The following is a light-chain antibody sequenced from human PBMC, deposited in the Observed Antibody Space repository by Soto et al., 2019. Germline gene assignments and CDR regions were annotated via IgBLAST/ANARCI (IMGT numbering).Light chain of an antibody. V-gene: IGLV2-14*01. Sequence: QSALTQPASVSGSPGQSITIYCTGTSSDVGAYDYVSWYQQYPGKAPKLMIYEVTNRPSGVSDRFSGSKSGNTASLTISGLQAEDEADYYCDSYTTSGTRVFGGGTKLTVL. CDR2: EVT. CDR3: DSYTTSGTRV. CDR1: SSDVGAYDY. J-gene: IGLJ3*02.